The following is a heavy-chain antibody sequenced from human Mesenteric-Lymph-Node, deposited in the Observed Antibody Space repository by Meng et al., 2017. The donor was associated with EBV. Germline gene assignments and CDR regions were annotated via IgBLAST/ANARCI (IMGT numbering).Heavy chain of an antibody. CDR1: GYTFTDYG. CDR2: IRGYNGDT. CDR3: ARAYNSGYLMGWLDP. D-gene: IGHD3-22*01. Sequence: QVQLVKAGAEVRKHGASVKVSCRSSGYTFTDYGITWVRQAPGQGLECMGWIRGYNGDTKYARNFQGRVTMTTDTSTSTAYMELRSLRSDDTAVYYCARAYNSGYLMGWLDPWGQGTLVTVSS. J-gene: IGHJ5*02. V-gene: IGHV1-18*01.